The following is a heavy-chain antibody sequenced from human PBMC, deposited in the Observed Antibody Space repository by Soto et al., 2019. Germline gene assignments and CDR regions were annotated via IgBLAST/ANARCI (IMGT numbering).Heavy chain of an antibody. Sequence: QVRLQESGPGLVKPSETLSLTCTVSGGSISRYYWSWIRQPPGKGLQWIGYIYYSGSTNYNPSLKSRVTLSVDTSKNHFSLRLSSVPAADGAVFYWGRGGVDTMGGFDFWGQGTLVTVSS. CDR2: IYYSGST. V-gene: IGHV4-59*12. CDR3: GRGGVDTMGGFDF. CDR1: GGSISRYY. D-gene: IGHD5-18*01. J-gene: IGHJ4*02.